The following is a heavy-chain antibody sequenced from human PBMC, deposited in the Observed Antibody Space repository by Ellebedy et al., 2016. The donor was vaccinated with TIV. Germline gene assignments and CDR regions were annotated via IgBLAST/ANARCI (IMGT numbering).Heavy chain of an antibody. CDR1: GYTFTNYY. Sequence: ASVKVSCXAFGYTFTNYYIHYVRQAPGQGLEWMGIINPDDGGTTYAEKFQGRVAMTRDTSTSTVYMELSSLRSDDTAVYYCARGGGVTAISRGQTPPFANWGQGTLVIVSS. D-gene: IGHD2-21*02. V-gene: IGHV1-46*01. J-gene: IGHJ4*02. CDR3: ARGGGVTAISRGQTPPFAN. CDR2: INPDDGGT.